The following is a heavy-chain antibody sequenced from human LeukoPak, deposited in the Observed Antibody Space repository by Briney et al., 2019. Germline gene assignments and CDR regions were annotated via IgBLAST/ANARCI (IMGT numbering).Heavy chain of an antibody. CDR1: GFTFSSYS. D-gene: IGHD4-23*01. Sequence: GGSLRLSCAASGFTFSSYSMNWVRQAPGKGLEWVSSISSSSSYIYYADSVKGRFTISRDNAKNSLYLQMNSLRAEDTAVYYCARVHGGNNYFDYWGQGTLVTVSS. CDR3: ARVHGGNNYFDY. J-gene: IGHJ4*02. CDR2: ISSSSSYI. V-gene: IGHV3-21*01.